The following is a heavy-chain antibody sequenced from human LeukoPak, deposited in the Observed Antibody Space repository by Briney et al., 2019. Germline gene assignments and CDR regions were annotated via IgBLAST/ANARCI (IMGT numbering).Heavy chain of an antibody. V-gene: IGHV1-2*02. CDR2: INPNSGGT. Sequence: VASVKVSCKASGYTFTGYYMHWVRQAPGQGLEWMGWINPNSGGTNYAQKFQGRVTMTRDTSISTAYMELSRPRSDDTAVYYCASPLRSGSYTPNFDYWGQGTLVTVSS. CDR3: ASPLRSGSYTPNFDY. D-gene: IGHD1-26*01. CDR1: GYTFTGYY. J-gene: IGHJ4*02.